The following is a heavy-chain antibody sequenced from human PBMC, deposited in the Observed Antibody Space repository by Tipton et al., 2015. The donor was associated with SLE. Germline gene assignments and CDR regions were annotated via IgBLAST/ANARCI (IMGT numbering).Heavy chain of an antibody. CDR3: ARGAKERITLVRVRPYYFDY. CDR2: TNPSGNT. CDR1: GYSISSGYY. J-gene: IGHJ4*01. Sequence: TLSLTCVVSGYSISSGYYWGWIRQPPGKGLEWIGQTNPSGNTNYNPSLKSRVTISVDTSNNQLSLKLTSVTAADTAVYYCARGAKERITLVRVRPYYFDYWGQGSLVTVSS. D-gene: IGHD3-10*01. V-gene: IGHV4-38-2*01.